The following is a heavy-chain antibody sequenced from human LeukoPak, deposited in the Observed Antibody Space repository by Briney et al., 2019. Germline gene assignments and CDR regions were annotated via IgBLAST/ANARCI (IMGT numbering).Heavy chain of an antibody. CDR2: ISGSGGTT. D-gene: IGHD3-22*01. CDR3: AVYDSSGNFDY. CDR1: GFTFSSYA. Sequence: GGSLRLSCAASGFTFSSYAMSWVRQAPGKGLECVSTISGSGGTTYYADSVKGRFTISRDSSKNTLYLQMNSLRAEDTAVYYCAVYDSSGNFDYWGQGTLVTVSS. V-gene: IGHV3-23*01. J-gene: IGHJ4*02.